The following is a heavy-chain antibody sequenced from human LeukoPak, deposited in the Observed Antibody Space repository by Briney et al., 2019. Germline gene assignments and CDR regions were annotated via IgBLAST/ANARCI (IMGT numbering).Heavy chain of an antibody. CDR3: ARGRREYYYDSSGYFDY. V-gene: IGHV1-18*01. J-gene: IGHJ4*02. Sequence: ASVKVSCKASGYTFTSYGISWVRQAPGQGLEWMGWISAYNGNTNYAQKLQGRVTMTTDTSTSTAYMELRSLRSDDTAVYYCARGRREYYYDSSGYFDYWGQGTLVTVSS. CDR1: GYTFTSYG. CDR2: ISAYNGNT. D-gene: IGHD3-22*01.